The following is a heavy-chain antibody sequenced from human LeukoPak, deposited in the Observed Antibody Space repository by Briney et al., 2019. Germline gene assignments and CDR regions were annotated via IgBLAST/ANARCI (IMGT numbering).Heavy chain of an antibody. V-gene: IGHV3-48*01. CDR2: ISSSSSTI. CDR1: GFTFSNYW. J-gene: IGHJ3*02. Sequence: GGSLRLSCAASGFTFSNYWMHWVRQAPGKGLEWVSYISSSSSTITYADSVRGRFTVSRDNAKDSLYLQMDSLRAEDTAVYYCAREAPAFDIWGQGTMVTVSS. CDR3: AREAPAFDI.